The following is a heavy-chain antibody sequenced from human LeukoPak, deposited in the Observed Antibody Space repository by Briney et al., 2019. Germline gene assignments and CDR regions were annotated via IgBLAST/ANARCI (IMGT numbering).Heavy chain of an antibody. J-gene: IGHJ4*02. Sequence: GGSLSLSCEAPGFTFISYAMTWVRQAPGKGLGGGAVISYDGSNKYYADSVKGRFTISRDNSKNTLYLQMNSLRAEDTAVYYCARDRTTVVTPTFDYWGQGTLVTVSS. D-gene: IGHD4-23*01. CDR3: ARDRTTVVTPTFDY. CDR2: ISYDGSNK. CDR1: GFTFISYA. V-gene: IGHV3-30-3*01.